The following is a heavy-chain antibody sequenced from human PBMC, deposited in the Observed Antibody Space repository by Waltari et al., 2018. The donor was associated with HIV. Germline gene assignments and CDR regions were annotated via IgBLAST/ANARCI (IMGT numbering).Heavy chain of an antibody. CDR1: GFTFSTYW. D-gene: IGHD3-3*01. V-gene: IGHV3-7*01. CDR3: ARDLKDYDFWSPVDV. CDR2: IKEDGSEK. Sequence: EVQLVESGGGLVQPGGSLRLSCAASGFTFSTYWMTWVRQAPGKGLEWQANIKEDGSEKYYADSVKGRFTVSRDNNKKSLYLQMSSLRAEDTAVYYCARDLKDYDFWSPVDVWGQGTTVTVSS. J-gene: IGHJ6*02.